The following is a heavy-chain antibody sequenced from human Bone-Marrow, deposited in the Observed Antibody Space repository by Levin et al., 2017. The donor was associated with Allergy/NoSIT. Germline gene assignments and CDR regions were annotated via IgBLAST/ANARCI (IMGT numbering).Heavy chain of an antibody. CDR1: GFTFRSYT. J-gene: IGHJ4*02. Sequence: GGSLRLSCAASGFTFRSYTMNWVRQAPGKGLEWVSTITNTFSDKYYADSVKGRFFISRDDAESSLYLQMNSLTADATAIYYCAAEYCTGSSGFHDWSQGTVVTVSS. CDR2: ITNTFSDK. CDR3: AAEYCTGSSGFHD. D-gene: IGHD3-22*01. V-gene: IGHV3-21*06.